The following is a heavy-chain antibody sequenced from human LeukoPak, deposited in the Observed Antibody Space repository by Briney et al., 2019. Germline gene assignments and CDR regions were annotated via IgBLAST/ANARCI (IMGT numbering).Heavy chain of an antibody. CDR2: IWYDGSNK. V-gene: IGHV3-33*01. D-gene: IGHD6-13*01. CDR3: ARVSGYSGTWYVDY. CDR1: GFTFKSYG. Sequence: PGRSLRLSCVASGFTFKSYGTHWVRQARGKGLEWVAIIWYDGSNKYYADFVKGRFTTSRDNSKNTLYLQMNSLRADDTAVYYCARVSGYSGTWYVDYWGQGTLVIVSS. J-gene: IGHJ4*02.